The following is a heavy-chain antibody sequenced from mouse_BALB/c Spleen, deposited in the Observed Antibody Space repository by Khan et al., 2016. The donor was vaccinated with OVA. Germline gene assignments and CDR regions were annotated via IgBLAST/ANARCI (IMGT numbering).Heavy chain of an antibody. J-gene: IGHJ2*01. CDR1: GFTFSSYG. CDR3: ARMARTIN. Sequence: EVELVESGGGLVQPGGSLKLSRAASGFTFSSYGMSWVRQTPDKRLELVATINSNGGSTYYPDSVKGRFTISRDNAKNTLYLQMSSLKSEDTAMYYCARMARTINGGQGTTLTVS. V-gene: IGHV5-6-3*01. CDR2: INSNGGST.